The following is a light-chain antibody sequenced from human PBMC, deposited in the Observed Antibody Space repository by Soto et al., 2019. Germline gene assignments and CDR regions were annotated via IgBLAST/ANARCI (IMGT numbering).Light chain of an antibody. Sequence: QAVLTQPPSVSAAPGQKVTISCSGSSSNIGNNYVSWYQQLPGTAPKLLIYDNNKRPSGIPDRFSGSKSGTSATLGITGLQTGDEADYYCGPWDSSLSAEWVFGGGTKLTVL. CDR3: GPWDSSLSAEWV. V-gene: IGLV1-51*01. J-gene: IGLJ3*02. CDR2: DNN. CDR1: SSNIGNNY.